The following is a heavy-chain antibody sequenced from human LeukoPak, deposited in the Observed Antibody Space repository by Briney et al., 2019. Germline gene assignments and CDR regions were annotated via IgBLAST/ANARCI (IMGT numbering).Heavy chain of an antibody. CDR3: ARGERGSGSIRVDF. J-gene: IGHJ4*02. CDR2: ISYDGSNK. V-gene: IGHV3-30-3*01. CDR1: GFTFSSYA. Sequence: GGSLRLSCAASGFTFSSYAMHWVRQAPGKGLEWVAVISYDGSNKYYADSVKGRFTISRDNPKNTLYLQMNSLRTEDTAVYYCARGERGSGSIRVDFWGQGTLVTVSS. D-gene: IGHD3-10*01.